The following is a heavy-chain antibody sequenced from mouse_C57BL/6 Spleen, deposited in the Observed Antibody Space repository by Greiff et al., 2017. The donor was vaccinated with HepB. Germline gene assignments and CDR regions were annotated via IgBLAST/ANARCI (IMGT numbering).Heavy chain of an antibody. CDR1: GYTFTSYW. CDR3: ARSRNYLYFDY. D-gene: IGHD1-1*02. CDR2: IDPSDSET. Sequence: QVQLQQPGAELVRPGSSVKLSCKASGYTFTSYWMHWVKQRPIQGLEWIGNIDPSDSETHYNQKFKDKATLTVDKSSSTAYMQLSSLTSEDSAVYYCARSRNYLYFDYWGQGTTLTVSS. J-gene: IGHJ2*01. V-gene: IGHV1-52*01.